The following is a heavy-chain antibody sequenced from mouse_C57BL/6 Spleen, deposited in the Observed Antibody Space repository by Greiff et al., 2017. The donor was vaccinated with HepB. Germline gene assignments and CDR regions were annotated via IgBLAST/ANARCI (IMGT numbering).Heavy chain of an antibody. CDR1: GFTFSDYG. J-gene: IGHJ4*01. CDR3: ARSSLYYYGSSPYYYAMDY. D-gene: IGHD1-1*01. CDR2: ISSGSSTI. Sequence: EVMLVESGGGLVKPGGSLKLSCAASGFTFSDYGMHWVRQAPEKGLEWVAYISSGSSTIYYADTVKGRFTISRDNAKNTLFLQMTSLRSEDTAMYYCARSSLYYYGSSPYYYAMDYWGQGTSVTVSS. V-gene: IGHV5-17*01.